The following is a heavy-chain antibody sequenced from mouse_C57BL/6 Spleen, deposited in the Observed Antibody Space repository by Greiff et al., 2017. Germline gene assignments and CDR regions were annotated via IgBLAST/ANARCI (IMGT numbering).Heavy chain of an antibody. CDR2: IYPGDGDT. CDR3: ARVGGNSYYYAMDY. Sequence: VQVVESGPELVKPGASVKISCKASGYAFSSSWMNWVKQRPGKGLEWIGRIYPGDGDTNYNGKFKGKATLTADKSSSTAYMQLSSLTSEDSAVYFCARVGGNSYYYAMDYWGQGTSVTVSS. CDR1: GYAFSSSW. V-gene: IGHV1-82*01. J-gene: IGHJ4*01. D-gene: IGHD2-1*01.